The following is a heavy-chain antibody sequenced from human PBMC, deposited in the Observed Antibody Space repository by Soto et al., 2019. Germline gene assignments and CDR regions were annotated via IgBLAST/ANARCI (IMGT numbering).Heavy chain of an antibody. CDR1: GFTFSSYA. Sequence: GGSLRLSCAASGFTFSSYAMSWVRQAPGKGLEWVSAISGSGGSTYYADSVKGRFTISRDNSKNTLYLQMNSLRAEDTAVYYCAKGDLRITMIVVVTPSYYSDYWGQGTLVTVSS. D-gene: IGHD3-22*01. CDR3: AKGDLRITMIVVVTPSYYSDY. J-gene: IGHJ4*02. V-gene: IGHV3-23*01. CDR2: ISGSGGST.